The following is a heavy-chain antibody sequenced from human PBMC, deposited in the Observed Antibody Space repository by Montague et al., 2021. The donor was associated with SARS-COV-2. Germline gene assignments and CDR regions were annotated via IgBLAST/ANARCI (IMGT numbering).Heavy chain of an antibody. Sequence: SETLSLTCTVSGGSISSYYWSWIRQPPGKGLEWIGYIYHSGSTNYNPSLKSRVTISVDTSKNQFSLKLSSVTAADTAVYYCARSRRITIFGVGLSNYYGMDVRGQGTTVTVSS. D-gene: IGHD3-3*01. V-gene: IGHV4-59*01. J-gene: IGHJ6*02. CDR3: ARSRRITIFGVGLSNYYGMDV. CDR1: GGSISSYY. CDR2: IYHSGST.